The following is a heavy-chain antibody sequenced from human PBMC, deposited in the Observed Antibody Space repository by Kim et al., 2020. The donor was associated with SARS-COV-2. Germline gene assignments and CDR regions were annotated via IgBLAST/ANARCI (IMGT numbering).Heavy chain of an antibody. J-gene: IGHJ6*02. D-gene: IGHD3-10*01. CDR2: IWYDGSNK. CDR3: ARWMVRGEWSYYYYGMDV. V-gene: IGHV3-33*01. Sequence: GGSLRLSCAASGFTFSSYGMHWVRQAPGKGLEWVAVIWYDGSNKYYADSVKGRFTISRDNSKNTLYLQMNSLRAEDTAVYYCARWMVRGEWSYYYYGMDVWGQGTTVTVSS. CDR1: GFTFSSYG.